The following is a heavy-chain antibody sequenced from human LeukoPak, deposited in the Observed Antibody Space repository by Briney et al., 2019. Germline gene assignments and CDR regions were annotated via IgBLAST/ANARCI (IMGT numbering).Heavy chain of an antibody. CDR3: ARLNYFDGSGHDDY. CDR1: GYSFSSYW. CDR2: IYPGDSDT. V-gene: IGHV5-51*01. D-gene: IGHD3-22*01. Sequence: GESLKISCQVFGYSFSSYWFGWVRQMHGKGLEWMGIIYPGDSDTRYSPSFQGQVTISVDISISTAYLQWSSLKVSDTAIYYCARLNYFDGSGHDDYWGQGTLVTVSS. J-gene: IGHJ4*02.